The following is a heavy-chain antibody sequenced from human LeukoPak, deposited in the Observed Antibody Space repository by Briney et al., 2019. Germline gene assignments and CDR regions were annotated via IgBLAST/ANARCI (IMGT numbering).Heavy chain of an antibody. J-gene: IGHJ4*02. Sequence: SETLSLTCTVSGGSISSGGYYWSWIRQHPGKGLEWIGYIYYSGSTYYNPSLKSRVTISVDTSKNQFSLKLSSVTAADTAVYYCATTTVTTAVDYWGQGTLVTVSS. D-gene: IGHD4-17*01. V-gene: IGHV4-31*03. CDR3: ATTTVTTAVDY. CDR2: IYYSGST. CDR1: GGSISSGGYY.